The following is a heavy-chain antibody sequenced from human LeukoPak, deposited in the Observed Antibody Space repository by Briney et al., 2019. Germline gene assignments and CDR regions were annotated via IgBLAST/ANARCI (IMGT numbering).Heavy chain of an antibody. D-gene: IGHD3-22*01. CDR2: ISGSGGST. Sequence: GGPLRLSCAASGFTFSSYAMSWVRQAPGKGLEWVSAISGSGGSTYYADSVKGRFTISRDNSKNTLYLQMNSLKTEDTAVYYCTRVIDSSGYNYYYYYMDVWGKGTTVTISS. J-gene: IGHJ6*03. V-gene: IGHV3-23*01. CDR1: GFTFSSYA. CDR3: TRVIDSSGYNYYYYYMDV.